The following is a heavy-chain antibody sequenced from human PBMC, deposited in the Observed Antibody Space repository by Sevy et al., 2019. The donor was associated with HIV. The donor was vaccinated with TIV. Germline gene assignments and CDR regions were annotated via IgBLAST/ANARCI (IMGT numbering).Heavy chain of an antibody. CDR2: TYYRSKWYN. CDR3: ARDPGAARANYYYYYGMDV. D-gene: IGHD6-6*01. J-gene: IGHJ6*02. Sequence: SQILSLTCAISGHSVSSNSAAWNWIRQSPSRGLEWLGRTYYRSKWYNDYAVSVKSRITINPDTSKNQFSLQLNSVTPEDTAVYYCARDPGAARANYYYYYGMDVWGQGTTVTVSS. V-gene: IGHV6-1*01. CDR1: GHSVSSNSAA.